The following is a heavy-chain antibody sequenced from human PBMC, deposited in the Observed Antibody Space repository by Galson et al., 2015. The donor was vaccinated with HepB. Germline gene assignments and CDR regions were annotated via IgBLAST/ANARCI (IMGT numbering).Heavy chain of an antibody. Sequence: SLRLSCAASGFTVSSNYMSWVRQAPGKGLEWVSVIYSGGSTYYAGSVKGRFTISRDNSKNTLYLQMNSLRAEDTAVYYCARRRGYCSSTSCYRYFDYWGQGTLVTVSS. V-gene: IGHV3-66*04. CDR3: ARRRGYCSSTSCYRYFDY. CDR2: IYSGGST. D-gene: IGHD2-2*01. CDR1: GFTVSSNY. J-gene: IGHJ4*02.